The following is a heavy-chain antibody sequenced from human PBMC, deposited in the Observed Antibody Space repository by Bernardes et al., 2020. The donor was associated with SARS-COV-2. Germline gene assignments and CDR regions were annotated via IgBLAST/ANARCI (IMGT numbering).Heavy chain of an antibody. Sequence: GGSLRLSCAASGFKFDDYGLGWVRQAPGKGLEWVSGINWSGGSTGYADSVKGRFSISRDNAKNSLNLQMNSLRAEDTALYHCVRYCSGASCSSSGFDYWGQGTLVTVSS. CDR1: GFKFDDYG. V-gene: IGHV3-20*01. D-gene: IGHD2-15*01. J-gene: IGHJ4*02. CDR2: INWSGGST. CDR3: VRYCSGASCSSSGFDY.